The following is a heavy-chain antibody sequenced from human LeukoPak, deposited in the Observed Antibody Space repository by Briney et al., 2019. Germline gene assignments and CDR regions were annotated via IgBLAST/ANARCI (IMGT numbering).Heavy chain of an antibody. CDR2: IYYSRST. CDR3: ARNSDYSNDLNP. D-gene: IGHD4-11*01. Sequence: SETLSLTCTVSGGSISSHFWSWIRQPPGKRLEWMGYIYYSRSTNYNPSIKTRVTISVDTSKNQFSLNLSAVTASDTAVYYCARNSDYSNDLNPWGQGTVVTVSS. V-gene: IGHV4-59*11. CDR1: GGSISSHF. J-gene: IGHJ5*02.